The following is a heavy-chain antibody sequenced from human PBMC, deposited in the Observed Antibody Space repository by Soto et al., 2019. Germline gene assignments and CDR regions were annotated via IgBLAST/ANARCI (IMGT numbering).Heavy chain of an antibody. D-gene: IGHD4-17*01. J-gene: IGHJ4*01. CDR1: GFTFSSYG. CDR2: IKQDGSEK. V-gene: IGHV3-7*01. CDR3: AGDRDGDYLFDY. Sequence: EVQLVESGGGLVQPGGSLRLSCAASGFTFSSYGMSWVRQAAGKGLEWVANIKQDGSEKYYVDSVKGRFTISRDNAKHTLYLHLNTLSAEDTAVYYCAGDRDGDYLFDYWGHGPLVTVSS.